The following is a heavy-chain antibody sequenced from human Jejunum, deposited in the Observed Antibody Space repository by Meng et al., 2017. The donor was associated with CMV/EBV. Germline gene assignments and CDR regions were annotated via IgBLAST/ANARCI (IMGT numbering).Heavy chain of an antibody. V-gene: IGHV1-18*01. Sequence: QAHLVQSWGEVKKPGAAVKVSCTASGYTFTNDGTTWVRHAPGQGLEWMGWISAYNGNTNYAQTLQGRRTMTTDTSTSTAYMELRSLRSAATAVYYCARVEVGITSGDYWGQGTLVTVSS. CDR1: GYTFTNDG. J-gene: IGHJ4*02. CDR3: ARVEVGITSGDY. D-gene: IGHD1-26*01. CDR2: ISAYNGNT.